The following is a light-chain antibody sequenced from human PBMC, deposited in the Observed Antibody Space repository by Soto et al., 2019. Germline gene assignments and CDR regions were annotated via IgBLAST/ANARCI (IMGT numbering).Light chain of an antibody. CDR3: HQHGDSPWT. V-gene: IGKV3-20*01. CDR1: QPVGSAY. CDR2: ATS. J-gene: IGKJ1*01. Sequence: EIVLTQSPGTLSLSPGDRATLSFRSSQPVGSAYLAWYRQTLGQAPRPLIYATSSRATGISDRFSGSGSGTEFTLTISRLEPEDFATYYCHQHGDSPWTFGQGTKVDIK.